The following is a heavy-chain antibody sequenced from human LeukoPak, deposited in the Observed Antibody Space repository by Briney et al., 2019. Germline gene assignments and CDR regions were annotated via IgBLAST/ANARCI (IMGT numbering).Heavy chain of an antibody. J-gene: IGHJ4*02. V-gene: IGHV4-30-2*01. D-gene: IGHD6-13*01. Sequence: PSQTLSLTCTVSGGSISSGGYYWSWIRQPPGKGLEWIGYIYHSGSTYYNPSLKSRVTISVDRSKNQFSLKLSSVTAADTAVYYCARELRTSSSLYYFDYWGQGTLVTVSS. CDR1: GGSISSGGYY. CDR2: IYHSGST. CDR3: ARELRTSSSLYYFDY.